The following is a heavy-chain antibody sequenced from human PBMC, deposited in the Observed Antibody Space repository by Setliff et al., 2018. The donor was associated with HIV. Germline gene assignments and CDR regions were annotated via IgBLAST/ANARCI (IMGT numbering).Heavy chain of an antibody. CDR2: ISWNSGSR. J-gene: IGHJ6*02. CDR3: ARDRTDILTGEYYYYYYGMDV. Sequence: GGSLRLSCAASGFSFDDYAIHWVRQAPGKGLEWVSGISWNSGSRGYADSVKGRFTISRDNAKNALYLQMNSLRAEDTAVYYCARDRTDILTGEYYYYYYGMDVWGQGTTVTVSS. CDR1: GFSFDDYA. D-gene: IGHD3-9*01. V-gene: IGHV3-9*01.